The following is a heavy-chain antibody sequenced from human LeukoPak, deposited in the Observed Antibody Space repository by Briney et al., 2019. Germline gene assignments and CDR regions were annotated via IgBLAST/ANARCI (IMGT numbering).Heavy chain of an antibody. J-gene: IGHJ4*02. Sequence: GGSLRLSCAASGFTFSSYSMNWVRQAPGKGLEWVSSISSSSSYIYYADSVKGRFTISRDNAKNSLYLQMNSLRAEDTAVYYCARDLHGTTVTTGFDYWGQGTLVTVSS. D-gene: IGHD4-11*01. CDR1: GFTFSSYS. CDR3: ARDLHGTTVTTGFDY. CDR2: ISSSSSYI. V-gene: IGHV3-21*01.